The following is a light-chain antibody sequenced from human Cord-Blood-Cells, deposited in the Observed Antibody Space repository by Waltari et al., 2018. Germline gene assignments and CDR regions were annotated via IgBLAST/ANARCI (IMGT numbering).Light chain of an antibody. CDR3: MQALQTPIT. CDR2: LGS. J-gene: IGKJ5*01. CDR1: QSLLHSNVYNY. V-gene: IGKV2-28*01. Sequence: DIVMTQSPLSLPVTPGEPAPIPCRSSQSLLHSNVYNYLDWYLQKPGQSPQLLIYLGSNRASGVPDRFSGSGSGTDFTLKISRVEAEDVGVYYCMQALQTPITFGQGTRLEIK.